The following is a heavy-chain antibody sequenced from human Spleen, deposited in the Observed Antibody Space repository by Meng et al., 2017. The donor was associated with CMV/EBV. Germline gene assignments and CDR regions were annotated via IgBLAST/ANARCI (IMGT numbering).Heavy chain of an antibody. CDR3: ARDHPSGSYGGWFDP. CDR2: INHSGST. J-gene: IGHJ5*02. D-gene: IGHD1-26*01. CDR1: GHSISSDYY. Sequence: GSLRLSCTVSGHSISSDYYWGWIRQSPGKGLEWIGSINHSGSTFYNPSLNSRVTISIDTSKNQFSLKLRSVTAADTAVYYCARDHPSGSYGGWFDPWGQGTLVTVSS. V-gene: IGHV4-38-2*02.